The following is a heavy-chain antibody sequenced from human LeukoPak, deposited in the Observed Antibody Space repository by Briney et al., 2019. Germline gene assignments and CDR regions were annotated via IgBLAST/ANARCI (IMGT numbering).Heavy chain of an antibody. CDR3: ARGGAYYDFWSGHNTHNWFDP. Sequence: ASVKVSCKASGYIFTGYYMHWVRQAPGQGLEWMGWINPNSGDTNYAQKLQGRVTMTTDTSTSTAYMELRSLRSDDTAVYYCARGGAYYDFWSGHNTHNWFDPWGQGTLVTVSS. CDR1: GYIFTGYY. D-gene: IGHD3-3*01. V-gene: IGHV1-2*02. J-gene: IGHJ5*02. CDR2: INPNSGDT.